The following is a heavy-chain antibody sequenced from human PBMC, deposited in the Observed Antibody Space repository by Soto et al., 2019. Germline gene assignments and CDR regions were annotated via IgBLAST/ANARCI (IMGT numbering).Heavy chain of an antibody. CDR2: SEPAHGET. Sequence: ASVKVSCKVSGYTLTKLSMHWVRQAPGKGLEWMGGSEPAHGETIYAQKFQGRVTMTEDTSTDTAYMELSSLRSEDTAVYYCVKVSGQWLVNHFGFWGQGTLVTVSS. D-gene: IGHD6-19*01. CDR3: VKVSGQWLVNHFGF. J-gene: IGHJ4*02. CDR1: GYTLTKLS. V-gene: IGHV1-24*01.